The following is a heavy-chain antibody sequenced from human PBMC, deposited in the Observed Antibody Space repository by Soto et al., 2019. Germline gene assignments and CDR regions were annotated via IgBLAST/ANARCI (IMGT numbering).Heavy chain of an antibody. Sequence: PGGSLRLSCAASGFTFSSYGIHWVRQAPGKGLEWVAVISYDGSNKYYADSVKGRFTISRDNSKNTLYLQMNSLRAEDTAVYYCAREVSSGWHFDYWGQGTLVTVSS. CDR1: GFTFSSYG. D-gene: IGHD6-19*01. CDR3: AREVSSGWHFDY. V-gene: IGHV3-30*03. J-gene: IGHJ4*02. CDR2: ISYDGSNK.